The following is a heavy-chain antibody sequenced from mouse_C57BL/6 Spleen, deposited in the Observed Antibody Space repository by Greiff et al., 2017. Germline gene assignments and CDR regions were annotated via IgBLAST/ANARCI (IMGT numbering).Heavy chain of an antibody. CDR1: GFTFSSYA. V-gene: IGHV5-4*01. J-gene: IGHJ2*01. CDR2: ISDCGSYT. CDR3: AREVLEYFDY. D-gene: IGHD1-1*01. Sequence: DVQLVESGGGLVKPGGSLKLSCAASGFTFSSYAMSWVRQTPEKRLEWVATISDCGSYTYYPDHVKGRFTISRDNAKNNLYLQMSHLKAEDTAMYYCAREVLEYFDYWGQGTTLTVSS.